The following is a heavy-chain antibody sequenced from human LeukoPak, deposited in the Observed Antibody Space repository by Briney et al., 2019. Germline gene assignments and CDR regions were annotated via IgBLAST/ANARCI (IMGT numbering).Heavy chain of an antibody. D-gene: IGHD2-21*02. CDR2: ISGGGDIT. J-gene: IGHJ4*02. CDR3: VREDTPATANY. Sequence: QTGGSLRLSCAASGLTFSSHWMHWVRQTAGKGLEWVSAISGGGDITYYADSVKGRFTISRDNSKDTLFLQMHSLRPGDTAVYYCVREDTPATANYWGQGTLVTISS. V-gene: IGHV3-23*01. CDR1: GLTFSSHW.